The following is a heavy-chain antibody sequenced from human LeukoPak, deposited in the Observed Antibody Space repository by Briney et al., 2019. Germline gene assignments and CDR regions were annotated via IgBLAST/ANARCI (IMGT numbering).Heavy chain of an antibody. CDR2: IYHSGST. J-gene: IGHJ4*02. CDR1: GGSISSGGYY. Sequence: SETLSLTCTVSGGSISSGGYYWSWIRQPPGKGLEWIGYIYHSGSTYYNPSLKSRVTISVGRSKNQFSLKLSSVTAADTAVYYCARESGSVDYYDSSGYYFLWGQGTLVTVSS. CDR3: ARESGSVDYYDSSGYYFL. V-gene: IGHV4-30-2*01. D-gene: IGHD3-22*01.